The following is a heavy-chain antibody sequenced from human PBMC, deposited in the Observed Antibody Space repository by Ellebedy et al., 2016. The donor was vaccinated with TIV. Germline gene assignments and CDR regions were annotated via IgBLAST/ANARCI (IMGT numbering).Heavy chain of an antibody. Sequence: GESLKISXAASGFTFSSYAMSWVRQAPGKGPEWVSVISGSGDSTYYADSVKGRFTISRDNSKNTLYLQMNSLRAEDTAVYYCAVADPQVPFDYWGQGTLVTVSS. V-gene: IGHV3-23*01. CDR2: ISGSGDST. J-gene: IGHJ4*02. CDR1: GFTFSSYA. CDR3: AVADPQVPFDY. D-gene: IGHD1-1*01.